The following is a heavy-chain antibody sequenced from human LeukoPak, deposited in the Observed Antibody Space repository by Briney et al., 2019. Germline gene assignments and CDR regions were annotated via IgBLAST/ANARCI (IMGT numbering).Heavy chain of an antibody. CDR1: GYTXTDYY. CDR3: ARAAPRNYAGGSWFFDWFDP. D-gene: IGHD2-15*01. Sequence: ASLKVSCKASGYTXTDYYVHWVRQAPGQGLEWMGWINPSSGGTNSAQQFQGRVTMARDTSTSTAYMELNSLTSDDTAMYYCARAAPRNYAGGSWFFDWFDPWGQGTLVTVSS. J-gene: IGHJ5*02. V-gene: IGHV1-2*02. CDR2: INPSSGGT.